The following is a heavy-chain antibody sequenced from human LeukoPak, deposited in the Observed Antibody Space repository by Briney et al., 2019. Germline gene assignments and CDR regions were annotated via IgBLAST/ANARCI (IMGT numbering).Heavy chain of an antibody. CDR3: ASRVGARLWGAFDI. CDR1: GFTFDDYA. V-gene: IGHV3-9*01. CDR2: ITWNSGSI. J-gene: IGHJ3*02. D-gene: IGHD1-26*01. Sequence: GGSLRLSCAASGFTFDDYAMHWVRQAPGKGLEWVSGITWNSGSIGYADSVKGRFTISRDNSKNSLYLQMNSLRTEDTALYYCASRVGARLWGAFDIWGQGTMVTVSS.